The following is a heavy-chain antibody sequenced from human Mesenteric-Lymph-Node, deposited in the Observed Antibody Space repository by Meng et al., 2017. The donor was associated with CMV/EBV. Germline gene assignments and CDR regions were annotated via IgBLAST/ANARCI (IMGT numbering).Heavy chain of an antibody. J-gene: IGHJ6*02. V-gene: IGHV3-48*04. CDR2: ISSSSSTI. D-gene: IGHD4-11*01. CDR1: GFTFSSYS. Sequence: GGSLRLSCAASGFTFSSYSMNWVRQAPGKGREWVSYISSSSSTIYYADSVKGRFTISRDNAKNSLYLQMNSLRAEDTAVYYCASDYSNYYYYGMDVWGQGTTVTVSS. CDR3: ASDYSNYYYYGMDV.